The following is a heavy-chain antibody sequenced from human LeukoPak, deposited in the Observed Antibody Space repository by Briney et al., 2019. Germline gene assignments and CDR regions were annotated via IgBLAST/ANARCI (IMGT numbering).Heavy chain of an antibody. CDR3: ARVNAYCSSTSCYISAFDI. Sequence: SETLSLTCTVSGGSISSYYWSWIRQPPGKGLEWIGYIYYSGSTNYNPSLKSRVTISVDTSKNQFSLKLSSVTAADTAVYYCARVNAYCSSTSCYISAFDIWGQGTMVTVSS. CDR2: IYYSGST. J-gene: IGHJ3*02. CDR1: GGSISSYY. V-gene: IGHV4-59*12. D-gene: IGHD2-2*02.